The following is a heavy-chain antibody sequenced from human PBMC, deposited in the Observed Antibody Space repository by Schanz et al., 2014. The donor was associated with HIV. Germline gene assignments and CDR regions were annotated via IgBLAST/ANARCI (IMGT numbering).Heavy chain of an antibody. J-gene: IGHJ6*02. CDR1: GFTFSIYA. CDR2: IDNNGGRT. Sequence: EVQLLESGGGLEQPGGSLRLSCAASGFTFSIYAMSWVRQAPGKGLECVSSIDNNGGRTYYADSVKGRFTISRDNSKYTLYLQMNSLRVDDTAVYYCAKDMVPGDITGAYYYYGVDVWGQGTTVTVSS. V-gene: IGHV3-23*01. D-gene: IGHD2-2*01. CDR3: AKDMVPGDITGAYYYYGVDV.